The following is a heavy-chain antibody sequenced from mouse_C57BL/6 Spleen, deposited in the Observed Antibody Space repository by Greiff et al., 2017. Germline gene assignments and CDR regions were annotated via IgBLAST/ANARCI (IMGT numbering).Heavy chain of an antibody. V-gene: IGHV1-52*01. J-gene: IGHJ2*01. CDR3: ARGAAQAHDY. D-gene: IGHD3-2*02. Sequence: QVQLKQPGAELVRPGSSVKLSCKASGYTFTSYWMHWVKQRPIQGLEWIGNIDPSDSETHYNQKFKDKATLTVDKSSSTAYMQLSSLTSEDSAVYYCARGAAQAHDYWGQGTTLTVSS. CDR2: IDPSDSET. CDR1: GYTFTSYW.